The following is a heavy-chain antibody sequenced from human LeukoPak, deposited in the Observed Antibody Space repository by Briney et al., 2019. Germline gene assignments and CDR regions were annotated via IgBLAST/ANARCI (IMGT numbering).Heavy chain of an antibody. V-gene: IGHV3-23*01. D-gene: IGHD6-19*01. CDR1: GFTFSSYA. CDR2: ICGSGGCT. CDR3: AKGYSSGWSFFDY. Sequence: PGGSLRLSCAASGFTFSSYAMSWVRQAPGKGLEWVSAICGSGGCTYYADSVKGRLTISRDNSQNTPYLPMNSLRAEDTAVYYCAKGYSSGWSFFDYWGQGTLVTVSS. J-gene: IGHJ4*02.